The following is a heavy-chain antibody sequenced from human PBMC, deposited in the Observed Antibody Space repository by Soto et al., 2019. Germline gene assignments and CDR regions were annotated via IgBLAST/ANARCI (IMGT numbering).Heavy chain of an antibody. V-gene: IGHV4-31*03. CDR2: IYYSGST. CDR1: GGSISSGGYY. D-gene: IGHD1-7*01. J-gene: IGHJ6*02. CDR3: ARVVTGTTYYYGMDV. Sequence: SETLSLTCTVSGGSISSGGYYWSWIRQHPGKGLEWIGYIYYSGSTYYNPSLKSRVTISVDTSKNQFSLKLSPVTAADTAVYYCARVVTGTTYYYGMDVWGQGTTVTVSS.